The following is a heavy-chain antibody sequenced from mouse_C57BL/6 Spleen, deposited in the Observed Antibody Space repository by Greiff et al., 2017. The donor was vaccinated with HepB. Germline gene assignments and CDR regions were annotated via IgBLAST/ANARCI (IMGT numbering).Heavy chain of an antibody. J-gene: IGHJ2*01. Sequence: EVQGVESGPELVKPGASVKMSCKASGYTFTDYNMHWVKQSHGKSLEWIGYINPNNGGTSYNQKFKGKATLTVNKSSSTAYMELRSLTSEDSAVYYCAGDYDLFDYWGQGTTLTVSS. CDR3: AGDYDLFDY. D-gene: IGHD2-4*01. CDR1: GYTFTDYN. CDR2: INPNNGGT. V-gene: IGHV1-22*01.